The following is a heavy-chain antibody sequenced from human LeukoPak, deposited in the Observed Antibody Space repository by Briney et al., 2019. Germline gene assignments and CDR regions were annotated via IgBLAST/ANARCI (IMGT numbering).Heavy chain of an antibody. CDR2: IHTSGST. CDR1: GGSITSYY. CDR3: AREFSGTSIAARVFDS. J-gene: IGHJ4*02. Sequence: SETLSLTCTVSGGSITSYYWTYIRQPAGKGLEWNGRIHTSGSTNYNPSLKSRVTMSVDTSKNQFSLNLSSVTAADTAMYYCAREFSGTSIAARVFDSWGQGTLVTVSS. V-gene: IGHV4-4*07. D-gene: IGHD6-6*01.